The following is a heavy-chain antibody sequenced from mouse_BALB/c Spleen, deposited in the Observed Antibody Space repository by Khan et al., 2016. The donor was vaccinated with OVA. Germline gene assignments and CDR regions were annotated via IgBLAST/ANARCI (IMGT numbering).Heavy chain of an antibody. Sequence: EVKLLESGGGLVQPGGSLILSCAASGFDFSKYWMSWARQAPGKGQEWIGEINPGSSTINYTPSLKDTFIISRDNAKNTLYLQRNKVRSEDTALDYCARLGRYGFADYWGQGTTLTASS. D-gene: IGHD2-14*01. CDR3: ARLGRYGFADY. CDR2: INPGSSTI. V-gene: IGHV4-2*02. CDR1: GFDFSKYW. J-gene: IGHJ2*01.